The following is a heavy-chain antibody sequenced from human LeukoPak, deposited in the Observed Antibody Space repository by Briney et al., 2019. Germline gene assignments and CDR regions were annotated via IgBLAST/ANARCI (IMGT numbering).Heavy chain of an antibody. D-gene: IGHD4-17*01. CDR2: ISSSGTTI. J-gene: IGHJ4*02. Sequence: GGSLRLSCAASGFTFSSYNMNWVRQAPGKGLEWVSHISSSGTTIYYADSVKGRFTISRDNAENSLYLQLNSLRAEDTAVYYCARTEGGDYELYYFDYWGQGTLVTVSS. V-gene: IGHV3-48*01. CDR1: GFTFSSYN. CDR3: ARTEGGDYELYYFDY.